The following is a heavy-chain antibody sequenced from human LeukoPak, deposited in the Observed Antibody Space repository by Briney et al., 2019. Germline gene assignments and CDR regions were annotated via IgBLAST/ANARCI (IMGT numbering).Heavy chain of an antibody. Sequence: GESLKISCKASGYSSTTYWIGWVRQMPGKGLEWMGIIYPGDSDTRYSPSFQGHVTISADKSISTAYLEWSTLKASDTAMYYCARKCSGGNCYGFDPWGQGTLVTVSS. CDR1: GYSSTTYW. D-gene: IGHD2-15*01. V-gene: IGHV5-51*01. CDR2: IYPGDSDT. CDR3: ARKCSGGNCYGFDP. J-gene: IGHJ5*02.